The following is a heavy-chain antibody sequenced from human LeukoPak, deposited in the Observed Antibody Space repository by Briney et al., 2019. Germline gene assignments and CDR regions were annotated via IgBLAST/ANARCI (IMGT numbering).Heavy chain of an antibody. CDR1: GGSISSYY. J-gene: IGHJ4*02. D-gene: IGHD3-10*01. Sequence: KPSETLSLTCTVSGGSISSYYWSWIRQPPGKGLEWIGYIDYSGSTKYNPSLKSRGSISVDTSKNQFSLKMSSVTAADTDLYYCVREGSSSRFVDYWGQGTLVTVSS. CDR2: IDYSGST. V-gene: IGHV4-59*01. CDR3: VREGSSSRFVDY.